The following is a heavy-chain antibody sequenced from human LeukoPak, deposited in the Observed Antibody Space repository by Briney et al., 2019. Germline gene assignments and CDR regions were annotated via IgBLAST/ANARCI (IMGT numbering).Heavy chain of an antibody. V-gene: IGHV3-21*01. CDR1: GFTFSSYS. D-gene: IGHD1-26*01. CDR3: ARDTSSGSYPAPNWFDP. Sequence: GGSLRLSCAASGFTFSSYSMNWVRQAPGKGLEWVSSISSSSSYIYYADSVKGRFTISRDNAKNSLYLQMNSLRAEDTAVYYCARDTSSGSYPAPNWFDPWGQGTLVTVSS. J-gene: IGHJ5*02. CDR2: ISSSSSYI.